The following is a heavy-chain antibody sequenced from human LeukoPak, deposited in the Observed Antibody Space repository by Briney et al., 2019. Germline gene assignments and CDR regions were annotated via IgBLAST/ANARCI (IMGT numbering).Heavy chain of an antibody. CDR1: GSTFSSYG. CDR3: AKSGGSYFDY. V-gene: IGHV3-30*18. Sequence: PGRSLRLSCAASGSTFSSYGMHWGRRAPGKGLEWVAVISYDGSNKYYADSVKGRFTISRDNSKNTLYLQMNSLRAEDTAVYYCAKSGGSYFDYWGQGTLVTVSS. D-gene: IGHD1-26*01. CDR2: ISYDGSNK. J-gene: IGHJ4*02.